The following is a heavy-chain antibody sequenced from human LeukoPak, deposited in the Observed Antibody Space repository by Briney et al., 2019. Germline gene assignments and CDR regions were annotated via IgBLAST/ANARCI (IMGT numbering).Heavy chain of an antibody. CDR2: MNPNSGNT. Sequence: ASVKVSCKASGYTFTNYDINWVRQATGQGLEWMGWMNPNSGNTGYAQKFQGRVTMTRNTSISTAYMELSSLRSEDTAVYYCARGVGSTYYEFWSGPSVGYYYYMDVWGKGTTVTVSS. D-gene: IGHD3-3*01. V-gene: IGHV1-8*01. CDR3: ARGVGSTYYEFWSGPSVGYYYYMDV. J-gene: IGHJ6*03. CDR1: GYTFTNYD.